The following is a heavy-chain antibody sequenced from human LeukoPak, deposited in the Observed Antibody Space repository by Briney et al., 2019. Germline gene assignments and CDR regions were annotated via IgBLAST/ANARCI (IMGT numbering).Heavy chain of an antibody. CDR2: IWSHGNTK. CDR3: ARDDDYDDHNTFDM. Sequence: GGSLRLSCAASGFAFSTYAIHWVRHPPATGLEWLPVIWSHGNTKKYADSVTGRFTISRDNSENTLYLEMNTLRAEDTAVYYCARDDDYDDHNTFDMWGHGTMVTVSS. J-gene: IGHJ3*02. D-gene: IGHD4-17*01. CDR1: GFAFSTYA. V-gene: IGHV3-33*01.